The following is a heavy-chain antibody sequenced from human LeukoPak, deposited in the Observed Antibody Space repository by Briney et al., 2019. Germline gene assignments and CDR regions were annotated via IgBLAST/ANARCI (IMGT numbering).Heavy chain of an antibody. J-gene: IGHJ4*02. V-gene: IGHV3-21*01. Sequence: PGGSLRLSCAASGLTFNSYSMNWVRQAPGKGLEWVSSISSSSSYIYYADSVKGRFTISRDNAKNSLYLQMNSLRDEDTAVYYCARDRGGWYYFDYWGQGTLVTVSS. CDR2: ISSSSSYI. CDR3: ARDRGGWYYFDY. D-gene: IGHD6-19*01. CDR1: GLTFNSYS.